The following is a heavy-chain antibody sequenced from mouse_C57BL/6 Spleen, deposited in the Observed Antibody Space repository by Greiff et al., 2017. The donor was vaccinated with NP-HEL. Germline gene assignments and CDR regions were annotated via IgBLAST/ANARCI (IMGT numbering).Heavy chain of an antibody. J-gene: IGHJ3*01. V-gene: IGHV1-69*01. D-gene: IGHD2-4*01. CDR2: IDPSDSYT. CDR3: ARRGLRREFAY. Sequence: QVQLQQPGAELVMPGASVKLSCKASGYTFTSYWMHWVKQRPGQGLEWIGEIDPSDSYTNYNQKFKGKSTLTVDKSSSTAYMQLSSLTSEDSAVYYCARRGLRREFAYWGQGTLVTVSA. CDR1: GYTFTSYW.